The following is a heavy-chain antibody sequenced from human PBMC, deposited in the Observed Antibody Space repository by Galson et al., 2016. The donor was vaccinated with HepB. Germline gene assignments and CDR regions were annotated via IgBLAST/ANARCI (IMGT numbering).Heavy chain of an antibody. J-gene: IGHJ6*03. CDR2: IYISGST. CDR3: ARDQRRVTTYDYYYYMDV. Sequence: TLSLTCTVSGGSISSGSYYWSWIRQPAGKGLEWIGRIYISGSTNYNPPLKSRVTISVDTSKNQFSLKLSSVTAADTAVYYCARDQRRVTTYDYYYYMDVWGKGTTVTVSS. D-gene: IGHD4-17*01. V-gene: IGHV4-61*02. CDR1: GGSISSGSYY.